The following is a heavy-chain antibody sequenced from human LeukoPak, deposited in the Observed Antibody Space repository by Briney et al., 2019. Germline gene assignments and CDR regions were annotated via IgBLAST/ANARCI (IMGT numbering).Heavy chain of an antibody. CDR2: MNPNSGNT. CDR1: GYTFTSYD. D-gene: IGHD3-3*01. J-gene: IGHJ4*02. CDR3: SLYDFWSGYYNGIDY. V-gene: IGHV1-8*01. Sequence: GASVKVSCKASGYTFTSYDTNWARQATGQGLEWMGWMNPNSGNTGYAQKFQGRVTMTRNTSISTAYMELSSLRSEDTAVYYCSLYDFWSGYYNGIDYWGQGTLVTVSS.